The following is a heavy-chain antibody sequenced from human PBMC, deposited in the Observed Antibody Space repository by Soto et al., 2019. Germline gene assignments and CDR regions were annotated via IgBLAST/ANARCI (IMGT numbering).Heavy chain of an antibody. Sequence: EVQLVESGGGLVQPGGSLRLSCAASGFTFSSYEMNWVRQAPGKGLEWVSLINGGDGNIYYADSVKGRFAISRDNSKNTLYLQMNSLRAEDTALYYCRAYSYGQGVDYWGQGTLVTVSS. J-gene: IGHJ4*02. CDR1: GFTFSSYE. V-gene: IGHV3-23*04. CDR3: RAYSYGQGVDY. D-gene: IGHD5-18*01. CDR2: INGGDGNI.